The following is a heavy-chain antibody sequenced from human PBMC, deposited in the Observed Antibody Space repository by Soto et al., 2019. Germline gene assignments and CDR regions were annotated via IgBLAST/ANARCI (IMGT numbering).Heavy chain of an antibody. CDR3: ARARYCSGGSCYYFDY. Sequence: SETLSLTCTVSGGSISSSSYYWGWIRQPPGKGLEWIGEINHSGSTNYNPSLKSRVTISVDTSKNQFSLKLSSVTAADTAVYYCARARYCSGGSCYYFDYWGQGTLVTVSS. V-gene: IGHV4-39*07. J-gene: IGHJ4*02. D-gene: IGHD2-15*01. CDR1: GGSISSSSYY. CDR2: INHSGST.